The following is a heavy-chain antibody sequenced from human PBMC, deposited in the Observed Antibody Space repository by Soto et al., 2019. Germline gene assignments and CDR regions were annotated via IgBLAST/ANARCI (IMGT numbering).Heavy chain of an antibody. V-gene: IGHV3-72*01. J-gene: IGHJ6*02. CDR2: TRNKANSYTT. Sequence: GGSLRLSCAASGFTFSDHYMDWVRQAPGKGLEWVGRTRNKANSYTTEYAASVKGRFTISRDDSKNSLYLQMNSLKTEDTAVYYCARDRGWIAVAGTDYYYYYGMDVWGQGTTVTVSS. D-gene: IGHD6-19*01. CDR3: ARDRGWIAVAGTDYYYYYGMDV. CDR1: GFTFSDHY.